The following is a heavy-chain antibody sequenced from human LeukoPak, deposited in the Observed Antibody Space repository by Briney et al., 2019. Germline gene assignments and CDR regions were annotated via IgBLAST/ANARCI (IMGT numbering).Heavy chain of an antibody. J-gene: IGHJ5*02. Sequence: SETLSLTCAVYGGSFSGYYWSWIRQPPGKGLEWIGEINHSGSTNYNPSLKSRVTISVDTSKNQFSLKLSSVTAADTAVYYCARRGFAKYWFDPWGQGTLVTVSS. CDR3: ARRGFAKYWFDP. D-gene: IGHD3-10*01. CDR2: INHSGST. V-gene: IGHV4-34*01. CDR1: GGSFSGYY.